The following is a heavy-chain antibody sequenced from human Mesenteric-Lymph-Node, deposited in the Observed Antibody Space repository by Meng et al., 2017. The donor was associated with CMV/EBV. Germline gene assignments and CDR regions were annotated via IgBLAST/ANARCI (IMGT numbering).Heavy chain of an antibody. CDR1: GFTFSSYE. Sequence: GGSLRLSCAASGFTFSSYEMNWVRQAPGKGLEWISYISTSGSTIYYADSVKGRFTISRDNAKNSLYLQMNSLRAEDTAVYYCAIFEYSRDYWGQGTLVTVSS. V-gene: IGHV3-48*03. CDR2: ISTSGSTI. D-gene: IGHD4-11*01. J-gene: IGHJ4*02. CDR3: AIFEYSRDY.